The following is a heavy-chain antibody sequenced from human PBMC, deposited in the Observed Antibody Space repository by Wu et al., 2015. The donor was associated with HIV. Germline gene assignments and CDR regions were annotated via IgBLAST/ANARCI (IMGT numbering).Heavy chain of an antibody. V-gene: IGHV1-69*01. CDR1: GGTFTSHP. D-gene: IGHD3-22*01. CDR2: IIPILRTA. Sequence: QVQLVHSGAEVKKPGSSVKVSCKIFGGNPGGTFTSHPISWVRQAPGQGLEWMGGIIPILRTANYAQKFQGRVTITADELTTTAYMELTNLRLEDTAVYFCARDLTYYYDNSGYYRLDFWGQGTLVTVSS. J-gene: IGHJ4*02. CDR3: ARDLTYYYDNSGYYRLDF.